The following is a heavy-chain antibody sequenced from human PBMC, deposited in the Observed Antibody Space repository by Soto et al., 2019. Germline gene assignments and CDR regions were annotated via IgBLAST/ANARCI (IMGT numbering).Heavy chain of an antibody. CDR2: IYYSGST. V-gene: IGHV4-61*08. CDR1: GGSISSGDYY. D-gene: IGHD3-10*01. J-gene: IGHJ4*02. Sequence: PSETLSLTCTVSGGSISSGDYYWSWIRQPPGKGLEWIGYIYYSGSTNYNPSLKSRVTISVDTSKNQFSLKLSSVTAADTAVYYCARSNYYGSGSYFDYWGQGTLVTVSS. CDR3: ARSNYYGSGSYFDY.